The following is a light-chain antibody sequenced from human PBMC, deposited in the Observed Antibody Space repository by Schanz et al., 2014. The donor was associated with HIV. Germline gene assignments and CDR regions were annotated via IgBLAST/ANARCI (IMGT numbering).Light chain of an antibody. Sequence: DIQMTQSPSTVSASVGDRVTVTCRASQSVGNGLAWFQQKPGKAPKLLLYRTSSLESGVPSRFSGSGSGTDFTLTISSLQPEDFATYYCQQSYSTPYTFGQGTMLEI. CDR2: RTS. CDR1: QSVGNG. CDR3: QQSYSTPYT. V-gene: IGKV1-5*03. J-gene: IGKJ2*01.